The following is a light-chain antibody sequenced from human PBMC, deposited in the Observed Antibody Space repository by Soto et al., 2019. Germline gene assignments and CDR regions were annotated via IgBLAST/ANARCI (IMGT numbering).Light chain of an antibody. V-gene: IGLV1-47*01. CDR1: SSNIGSDF. Sequence: QSALTQPPSASGTPGQRVTISCSGSSSNIGSDFVYWYQQLPGTAPKLLIYHNYQRPSGVPDRFSGSKSGTSGSLAISDLRSEDEAHYYCSAWDDSLSAYVFGAGTKLTVL. J-gene: IGLJ1*01. CDR3: SAWDDSLSAYV. CDR2: HNY.